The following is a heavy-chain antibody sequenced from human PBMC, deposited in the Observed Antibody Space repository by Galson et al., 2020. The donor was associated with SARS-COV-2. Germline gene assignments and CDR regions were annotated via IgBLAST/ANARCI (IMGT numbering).Heavy chain of an antibody. Sequence: SVKVSCKASGYTFTSYAMNWVRQAPGQGLEWMGWINTNTWNPTHAQGFTGRFVLSLDTAVSTAYLQISSLKAEDTAVYYCAREQSYQLPAYYYYYMDVWGKGTTVTVSS. CDR2: INTNTWNP. CDR1: GYTFTSYA. CDR3: AREQSYQLPAYYYYYMDV. V-gene: IGHV7-4-1*02. D-gene: IGHD2-2*01. J-gene: IGHJ6*03.